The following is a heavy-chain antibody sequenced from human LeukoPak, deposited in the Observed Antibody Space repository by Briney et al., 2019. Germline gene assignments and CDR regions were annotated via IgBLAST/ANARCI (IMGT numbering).Heavy chain of an antibody. CDR3: ARGYYCDSSGYFLDF. V-gene: IGHV4-59*01. J-gene: IGHJ4*02. CDR2: IYYSGIT. D-gene: IGHD3-22*01. Sequence: SETLSLTCTVSGGSISTYYWSWIRQSPGRGLEWIGYIYYSGITKYNPSLKSRVTISVDTSTNQFSLRLSSVTAADTAVYYGARGYYCDSSGYFLDFWGQGTLVTVSS. CDR1: GGSISTYY.